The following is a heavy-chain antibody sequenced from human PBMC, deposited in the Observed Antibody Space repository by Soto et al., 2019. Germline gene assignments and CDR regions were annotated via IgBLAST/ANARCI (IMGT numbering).Heavy chain of an antibody. J-gene: IGHJ4*02. CDR3: AKNRGLQYYFDF. V-gene: IGHV3-23*01. Sequence: EVQLLESGGGLVRPGGSLRLSCAASGFTFDSYAMNWVRQAPGKGLEWVSTISGSGDYTYYTDSVKGRFTISRDNSKNLMYLQMNSLRAEDTAIYDCAKNRGLQYYFDFWGQGTLVTVSS. CDR2: ISGSGDYT. CDR1: GFTFDSYA.